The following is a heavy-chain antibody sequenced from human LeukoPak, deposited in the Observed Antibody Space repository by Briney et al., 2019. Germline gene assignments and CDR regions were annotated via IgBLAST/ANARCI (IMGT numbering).Heavy chain of an antibody. Sequence: GGSLRLSCAASGFTVSSNYMSWVRQAPGKGLEWVSVIYSGGSTYYADSVKGRFTISRDNSKNTLYLQMNSLRAEDTAVYYCAREGTAAGPTEGAFDIWGQGTMVTVSS. D-gene: IGHD6-13*01. J-gene: IGHJ3*02. CDR3: AREGTAAGPTEGAFDI. CDR2: IYSGGST. V-gene: IGHV3-66*01. CDR1: GFTVSSNY.